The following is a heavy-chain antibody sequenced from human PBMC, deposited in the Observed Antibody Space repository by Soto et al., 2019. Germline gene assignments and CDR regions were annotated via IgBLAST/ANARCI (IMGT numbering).Heavy chain of an antibody. CDR1: GYTFTSYY. V-gene: IGHV1-46*01. Sequence: ASVKVSCKASGYTFTSYYMHWVRQAPGQGLEWMGIINPSGGSTSYAQKFQGRVTMTRDTSMSTVYMELSSLRSEDTAVYYCARRRIIAARPGDYYYYGMDVWGQGTTVTVSS. CDR2: INPSGGST. CDR3: ARRRIIAARPGDYYYYGMDV. J-gene: IGHJ6*02. D-gene: IGHD6-6*01.